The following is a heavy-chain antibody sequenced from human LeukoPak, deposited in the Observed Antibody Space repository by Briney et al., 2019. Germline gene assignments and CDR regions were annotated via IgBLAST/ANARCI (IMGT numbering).Heavy chain of an antibody. V-gene: IGHV3-9*01. CDR2: ISWNSGSI. Sequence: PGGSLRLSCAASGFTFDDYAMHWGRQAPGKGLEWVSGISWNSGSIGYADSVKGRFTISRDNAKNSLYLQMNSLRAEDTALYYCAKGYFDWLFPFDYWGQGTLVTVSS. D-gene: IGHD3-9*01. J-gene: IGHJ4*02. CDR1: GFTFDDYA. CDR3: AKGYFDWLFPFDY.